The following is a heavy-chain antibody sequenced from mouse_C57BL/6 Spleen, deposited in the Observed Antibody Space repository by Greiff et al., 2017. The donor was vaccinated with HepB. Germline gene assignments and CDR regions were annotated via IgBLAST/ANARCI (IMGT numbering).Heavy chain of an antibody. Sequence: QVQLQQSGAELVRPGASVTLSCKASGYTFTDYEMHWVKQTPVHGLEWIGAIDPETGGTAYNQKFKGKAILTADKSSSTAYMELRSLTSEDSAVYYCTIKTAQARYYYAMDYWGQGTSVTVSS. CDR3: TIKTAQARYYYAMDY. V-gene: IGHV1-15*01. D-gene: IGHD3-2*02. CDR2: IDPETGGT. CDR1: GYTFTDYE. J-gene: IGHJ4*01.